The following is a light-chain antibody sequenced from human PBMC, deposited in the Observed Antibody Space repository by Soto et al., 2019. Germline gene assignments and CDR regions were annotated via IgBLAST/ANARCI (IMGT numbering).Light chain of an antibody. CDR2: KNN. V-gene: IGLV1-47*01. CDR1: SSNIGSNY. CDR3: ASWDDSLSRVV. J-gene: IGLJ2*01. Sequence: QSVLTQPPSASGTPGQRVTISCSGSSSNIGSNYVYWYQQLPGTAPKLLIYKNNQRPSGVPYRFSGSKSGTSASLAISGLRSEDEADYYCASWDDSLSRVVFGGGTKLTVL.